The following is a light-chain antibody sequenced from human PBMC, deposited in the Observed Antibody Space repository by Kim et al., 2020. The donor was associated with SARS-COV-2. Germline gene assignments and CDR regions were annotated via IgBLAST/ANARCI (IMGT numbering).Light chain of an antibody. V-gene: IGKV1-5*03. CDR1: HSISAF. CDR3: QQYDSYPLT. J-gene: IGKJ4*01. CDR2: KAS. Sequence: DIQMTQSPSTLSASVGDRVTITCRASHSISAFLAWYQQKPGKAPNLLIYKASSLESGVPSRFSGSGSGTEFTLTISSLQPDDFATYYCQQYDSYPLTFGGGTKVDI.